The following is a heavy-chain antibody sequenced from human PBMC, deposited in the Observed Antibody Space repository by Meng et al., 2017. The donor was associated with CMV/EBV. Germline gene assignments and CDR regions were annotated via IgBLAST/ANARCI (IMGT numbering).Heavy chain of an antibody. Sequence: GGSLRLSCAASGFTFSDYYMSWIRQAPGKGLKWVSYISSSGSTIYYADSVKGRFTISRDNAKNSLYLQMNSLRAEDTAVYYCARQGIAVSPDGPFDYWGQGTLVTVSS. CDR2: ISSSGSTI. J-gene: IGHJ4*02. CDR1: GFTFSDYY. V-gene: IGHV3-11*01. CDR3: ARQGIAVSPDGPFDY. D-gene: IGHD6-19*01.